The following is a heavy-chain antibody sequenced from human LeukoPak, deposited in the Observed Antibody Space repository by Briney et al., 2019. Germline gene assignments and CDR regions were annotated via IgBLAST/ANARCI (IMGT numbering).Heavy chain of an antibody. J-gene: IGHJ4*02. Sequence: PGGSLRLSCAASGFIFDHYGMYWVRQAPGKGLEWVAVISYDGSNKYYADSVKGRFTISRDNSKNTLYLQMNSLRAEDTAVYYCAKEGLRYYFDYWGQGTLVTVSS. CDR1: GFIFDHYG. CDR3: AKEGLRYYFDY. D-gene: IGHD3-16*01. V-gene: IGHV3-30*18. CDR2: ISYDGSNK.